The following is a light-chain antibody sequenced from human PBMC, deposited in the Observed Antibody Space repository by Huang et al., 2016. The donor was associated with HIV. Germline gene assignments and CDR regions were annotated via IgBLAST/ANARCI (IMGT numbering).Light chain of an antibody. CDR2: EKI. CDR1: QSVSSVY. J-gene: IGKJ1*01. V-gene: IGKV3-20*01. Sequence: EIVLTQSPGTLSLSSGERATLSSRASQSVSSVYLAWYQQKPGQAPRLLIYEKIRRSTGIPDRFSGSGSGTEFPLTISRLEPEDFAVYYCQQYGNSPETFGQGTRVEVK. CDR3: QQYGNSPET.